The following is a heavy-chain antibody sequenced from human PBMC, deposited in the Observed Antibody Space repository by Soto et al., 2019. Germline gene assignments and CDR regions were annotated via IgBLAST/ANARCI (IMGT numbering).Heavy chain of an antibody. J-gene: IGHJ3*01. Sequence: GGSLRLSCAASGFTFSDYYMSWIRQAPGKGLEWVSYISFNGGTIYYADSVKGRFTISRDNVENSLYLQMNSLRAEDTAVYYCARESAMTTVTTAVAFDVWGQGTVVTVSS. D-gene: IGHD4-4*01. CDR2: ISFNGGTI. CDR3: ARESAMTTVTTAVAFDV. V-gene: IGHV3-11*01. CDR1: GFTFSDYY.